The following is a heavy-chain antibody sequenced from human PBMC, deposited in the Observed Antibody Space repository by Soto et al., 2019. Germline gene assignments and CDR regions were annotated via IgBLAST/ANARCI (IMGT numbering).Heavy chain of an antibody. CDR2: ISSDSRHT. Sequence: ESGGGLVKPGGSLRLSCAASGFTVSGYYMSWIRQAPGKGLEWISYISSDSRHTNHADSVKGRFTISRDNAKNSLYLQMNSLRAEDTAEYFCATGQQVRMADIWGQGTMVTVSS. CDR1: GFTVSGYY. V-gene: IGHV3-11*03. D-gene: IGHD6-13*01. J-gene: IGHJ3*02. CDR3: ATGQQVRMADI.